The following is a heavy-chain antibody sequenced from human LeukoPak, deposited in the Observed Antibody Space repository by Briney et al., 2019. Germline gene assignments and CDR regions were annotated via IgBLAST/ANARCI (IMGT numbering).Heavy chain of an antibody. J-gene: IGHJ4*02. V-gene: IGHV4-39*07. D-gene: IGHD6-6*01. CDR3: ARLTRLSTSPDRYYLDY. CDR1: GGSISSSSYY. CDR2: IYYSGST. Sequence: SETLSLTCTVSGGSISSSSYYWGWIRQPPGKGLEWIGSIYYSGSTYYIPSLKGRVTISIDTSKNQFSLKLSSVTAADSAVYYCARLTRLSTSPDRYYLDYWGQGTLVTVSS.